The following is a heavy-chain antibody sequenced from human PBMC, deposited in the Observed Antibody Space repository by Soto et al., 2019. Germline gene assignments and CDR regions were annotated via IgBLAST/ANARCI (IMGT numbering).Heavy chain of an antibody. CDR2: INHSGST. CDR1: GGSFSGYC. D-gene: IGHD3-16*01. Sequence: SETLSLTCAVYGGSFSGYCWSWIRQPPGKGLEWIGEINHSGSTNYNPSLKSRVTISVEPSKNQVSQKLSSVPAADTAVYYCARGHNGVGGNWLEPWGKGTLVPVSS. V-gene: IGHV4-34*01. J-gene: IGHJ5*02. CDR3: ARGHNGVGGNWLEP.